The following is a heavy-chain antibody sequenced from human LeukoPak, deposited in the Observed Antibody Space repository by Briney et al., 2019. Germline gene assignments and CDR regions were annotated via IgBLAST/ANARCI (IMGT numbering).Heavy chain of an antibody. CDR2: ISVSGGST. D-gene: IGHD3-10*01. J-gene: IGHJ4*02. V-gene: IGHV3-23*01. CDR3: AKDFLRNMVLGFDY. CDR1: GFTFSSYA. Sequence: PGGSLRLSCAASGFTFSSYAMSWVRQAPGKGLEWVSVISVSGGSTYYADSVKGRFTISRDNSKNTLYLQMNSLRVEDTAVYYCAKDFLRNMVLGFDYWGQGTLVTVSS.